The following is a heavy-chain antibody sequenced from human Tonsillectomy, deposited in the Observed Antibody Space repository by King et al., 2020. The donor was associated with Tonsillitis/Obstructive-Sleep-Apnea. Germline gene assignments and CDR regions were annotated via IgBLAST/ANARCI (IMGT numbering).Heavy chain of an antibody. V-gene: IGHV3-23*04. CDR2: ISGSGGNT. CDR3: AKDRDYYGSGAVDY. Sequence: VQLVESGGGLVQPGGSLRLSCAASGFTFSSYAMSWVRQAPGKGLEWVSPISGSGGNTYYADSVKGRFTISRDNSKNTLYLQINSLRAEDTAVYYCAKDRDYYGSGAVDYWGQGTLVTVSS. D-gene: IGHD3-10*01. CDR1: GFTFSSYA. J-gene: IGHJ4*02.